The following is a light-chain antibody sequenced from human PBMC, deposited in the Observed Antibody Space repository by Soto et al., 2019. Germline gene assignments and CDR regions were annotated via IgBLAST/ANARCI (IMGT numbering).Light chain of an antibody. CDR2: GVS. J-gene: IGKJ2*01. V-gene: IGKV3-15*01. CDR1: ESLFGF. CDR3: QSYHYWPFA. Sequence: EIVMTQSPATLSVSPGERVTLSCRASESLFGFLAWYQHKPGQAPRLLIHGVSTKATGVPARFSGSGSATDFTLTITSLQSYDSAVYYCQSYHYWPFAFGQGTKLEI.